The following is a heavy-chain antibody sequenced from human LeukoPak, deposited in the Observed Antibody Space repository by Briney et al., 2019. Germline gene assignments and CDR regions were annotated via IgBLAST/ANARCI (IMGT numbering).Heavy chain of an antibody. CDR3: AKRSSSSWTEYFQH. CDR1: GYTFTDYY. Sequence: ASVKVSCKASGYTFTDYYIHWVRQAPGQGLEWMGWINPKNGDTNYAQKFRGRVAVTRDTSISTAYMELSRVRSDDTAVFYCAKRSSSSWTEYFQHWGQGTLVTVSS. D-gene: IGHD6-13*01. V-gene: IGHV1-2*02. CDR2: INPKNGDT. J-gene: IGHJ1*01.